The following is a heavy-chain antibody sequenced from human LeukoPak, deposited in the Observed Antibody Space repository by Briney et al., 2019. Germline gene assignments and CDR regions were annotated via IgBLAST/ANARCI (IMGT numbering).Heavy chain of an antibody. V-gene: IGHV3-74*01. CDR3: ARAREGSWYGKFDY. CDR1: GFTFSSYW. Sequence: PGGSLRLSCAASGFTFSSYWMHWVRHAPGKGLVWVSRINSDGSSTSYADSVKGRFTISRDNAKNTLYLRMNSLRAEDTAVYYCARAREGSWYGKFDYWGQGTLVTVSS. D-gene: IGHD6-13*01. CDR2: INSDGSST. J-gene: IGHJ4*02.